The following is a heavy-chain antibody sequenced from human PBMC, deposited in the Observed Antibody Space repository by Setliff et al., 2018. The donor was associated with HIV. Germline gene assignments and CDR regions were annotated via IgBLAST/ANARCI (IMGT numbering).Heavy chain of an antibody. D-gene: IGHD3-10*01. CDR1: GGSIGGYS. J-gene: IGHJ4*02. CDR3: ARRSMVRGFGRYYFDY. V-gene: IGHV4-4*09. Sequence: SETLSLTCSVSGGSIGGYSWGWIRQSPGKGLEWIGYIYPSTSANYNPSLKSRVRILLDTSKNQFSLRLTSVTAADTAVYFCARRSMVRGFGRYYFDYWGQGTLVTVSS. CDR2: IYPSTSA.